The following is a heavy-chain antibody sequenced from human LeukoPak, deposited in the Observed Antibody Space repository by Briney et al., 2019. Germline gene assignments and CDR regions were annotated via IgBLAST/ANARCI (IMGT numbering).Heavy chain of an antibody. Sequence: PGGSLRLSCAASGVTFSSYSMNWVRQAPGKGLEWVSSISSSSSYIYYADSVKGRFTISRDNAKNSLYLQMNSLRAEDTAVYYCARFSDSGWYFDAFDIWGQGTMVTVSS. CDR3: ARFSDSGWYFDAFDI. CDR2: ISSSSSYI. V-gene: IGHV3-21*01. D-gene: IGHD6-19*01. CDR1: GVTFSSYS. J-gene: IGHJ3*02.